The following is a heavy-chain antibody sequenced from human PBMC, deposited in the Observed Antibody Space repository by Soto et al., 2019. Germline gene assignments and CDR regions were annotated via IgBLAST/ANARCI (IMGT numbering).Heavy chain of an antibody. Sequence: EVQLVESGGGLVKPGGSLRLSCAASGFSFKDSYMSWVRQAPGKGLEWVGRVKSKTDGGTTDYAATVKSRFTISRDDSKNTVYLQTSSVKTAASAICYCTPDPRLWGQGSLVTVSS. CDR1: GFSFKDSY. V-gene: IGHV3-15*01. CDR2: VKSKTDGGTT. J-gene: IGHJ4*02. CDR3: TPDPRL.